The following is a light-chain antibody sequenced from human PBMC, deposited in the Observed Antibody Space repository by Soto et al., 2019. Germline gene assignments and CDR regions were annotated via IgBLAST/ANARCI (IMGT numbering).Light chain of an antibody. V-gene: IGKV3-11*01. CDR3: QQFSSYPLT. CDR2: DAS. Sequence: EIVLTQSPATLSLSPGERATLSCRASQTISSYLLWYQQKPGQAPRLLIYDASNRATGIPARFSGSGSETDFTLTISSLEPEDFAVYYCQQFSSYPLTFGGGTKVDNK. CDR1: QTISSY. J-gene: IGKJ4*01.